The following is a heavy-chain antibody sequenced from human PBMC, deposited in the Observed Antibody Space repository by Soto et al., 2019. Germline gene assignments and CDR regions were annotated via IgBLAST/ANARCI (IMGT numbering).Heavy chain of an antibody. V-gene: IGHV4-31*03. J-gene: IGHJ5*02. CDR2: IYYSGST. Sequence: SETLSLTCTVSGGSISSGGYYWIWIRQHPGKGLEWIGYIYYSGSTYYNPSLKSRVTISVDTSKNQFSLKLSSVTAADTAVYYCARSYTLRFDPWGQGTLVTVSS. CDR3: ARSYTLRFDP. CDR1: GGSISSGGYY. D-gene: IGHD4-4*01.